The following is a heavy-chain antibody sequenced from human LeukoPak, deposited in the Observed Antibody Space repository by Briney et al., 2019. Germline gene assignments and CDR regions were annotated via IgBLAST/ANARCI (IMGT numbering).Heavy chain of an antibody. Sequence: AGGSLRLSCAASGFTFSSYSMNWVRQAPGKGLEWVSSISSSSSYIYFADSVKGRFTISRDNAKNSLYLRMNSLRAEDTAVYYCASSSSLDYWGQGTLVTVSS. D-gene: IGHD6-13*01. V-gene: IGHV3-21*01. CDR2: ISSSSSYI. CDR3: ASSSSLDY. J-gene: IGHJ4*02. CDR1: GFTFSSYS.